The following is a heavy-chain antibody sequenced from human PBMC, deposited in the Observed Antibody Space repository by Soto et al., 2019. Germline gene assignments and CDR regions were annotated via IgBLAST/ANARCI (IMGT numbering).Heavy chain of an antibody. CDR2: ISGGSDRT. Sequence: EVQLLESGGGLVQPGGSLRLSCVGSGFTFINYAMNWVRQTPGKGLEWVSTISGGSDRTFDADTVNGRFTISRDNSKNTVNLQMNRLRVDDTAVYYCARKVLGSTSRPDWLNCYLWGSGTLVTVSS. J-gene: IGHJ2*01. V-gene: IGHV3-23*01. D-gene: IGHD3-3*01. CDR1: GFTFINYA. CDR3: ARKVLGSTSRPDWLNCYL.